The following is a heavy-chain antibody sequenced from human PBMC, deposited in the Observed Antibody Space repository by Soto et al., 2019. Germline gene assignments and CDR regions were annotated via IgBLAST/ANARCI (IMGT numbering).Heavy chain of an antibody. V-gene: IGHV1-46*01. J-gene: IGHJ4*02. D-gene: IGHD6-13*01. CDR3: ARDQSSSSSWLGLKGFDY. Sequence: ASVKVSCKASGYTFTSYYMHWVRQAPGQGLEWMGIINPSGGSTSYAQKFQGRVTMTRDTSTSTVYMELSSLRSEDTAVYYCARDQSSSSSWLGLKGFDYWGQGTPVTVSS. CDR2: INPSGGST. CDR1: GYTFTSYY.